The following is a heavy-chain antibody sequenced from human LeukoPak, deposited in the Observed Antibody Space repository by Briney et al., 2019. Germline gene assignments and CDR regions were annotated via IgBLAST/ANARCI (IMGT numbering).Heavy chain of an antibody. V-gene: IGHV1-8*01. Sequence: GASVKVSCKASGYTFTSYDINWVRQATGQGLEWMGWMNPNSGNTGYAQKFQGRVTITADKSTSTAYMELSSLRSEDTAVYYCARTTIDDYYDSSGYDYWGQGTLVTVSS. CDR2: MNPNSGNT. CDR1: GYTFTSYD. CDR3: ARTTIDDYYDSSGYDY. J-gene: IGHJ4*02. D-gene: IGHD3-22*01.